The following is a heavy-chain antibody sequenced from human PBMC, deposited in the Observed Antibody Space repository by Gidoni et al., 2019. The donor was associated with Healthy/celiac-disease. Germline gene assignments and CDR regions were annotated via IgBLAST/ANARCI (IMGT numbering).Heavy chain of an antibody. D-gene: IGHD3-22*01. CDR3: ARGRAYYYDSSGSGDLYYYYYGMDV. V-gene: IGHV3-33*01. CDR1: GFTFSSYG. J-gene: IGHJ6*02. CDR2: LWYDGSNK. Sequence: QWQLVESGGGGVQPGRDLRRACAAWGFTFSSYGLNGVRQAPGKGLEWVSVLWYDGSNKYYAGSVKGRFTISIDNSMHTLYLQMNSLRAADTAVYYCARGRAYYYDSSGSGDLYYYYYGMDVWGQGTTVTVSS.